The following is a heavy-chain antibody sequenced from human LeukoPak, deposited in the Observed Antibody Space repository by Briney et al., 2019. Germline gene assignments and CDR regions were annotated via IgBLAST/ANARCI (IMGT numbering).Heavy chain of an antibody. D-gene: IGHD3-16*01. J-gene: IGHJ4*02. Sequence: ASVKVSCKASGYTFANYSMHWVRQAPGQGLEWMGIINPSGGSTNYAQKFQGRVTMTRDTSTSTVYMELSSLRSEDTAVYYCARRGGGWSFDYWGQGTLVTVSS. V-gene: IGHV1-46*01. CDR3: ARRGGGWSFDY. CDR1: GYTFANYS. CDR2: INPSGGST.